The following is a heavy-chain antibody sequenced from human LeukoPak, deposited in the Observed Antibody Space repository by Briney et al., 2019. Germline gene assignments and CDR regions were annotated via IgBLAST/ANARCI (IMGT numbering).Heavy chain of an antibody. D-gene: IGHD6-13*01. CDR2: INAGNGNT. CDR3: ARAGGLYSSSPLGGMDV. Sequence: ASVKVSCKASGYTFTGYYMHWVRQAPGQGLEWMGWINAGNGNTKYSQEFQGRVTITRDTSASTAYMELSSLRSEDMAVYYCARAGGLYSSSPLGGMDVWGKGTTVTVSS. CDR1: GYTFTGYY. V-gene: IGHV1-3*03. J-gene: IGHJ6*03.